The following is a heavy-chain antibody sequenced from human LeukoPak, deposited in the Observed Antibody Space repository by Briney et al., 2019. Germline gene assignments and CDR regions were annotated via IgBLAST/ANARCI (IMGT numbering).Heavy chain of an antibody. V-gene: IGHV3-21*01. Sequence: GGSLRLSCAASGFTFSSYSMNWVRQAPGKGLEWVSSISSSSSYIYYADSVKGRFTISRDNAKNSLYLQMNSLRAEDTAVYYCAKWPAMGDSHDAFDIWGQGTMVTVSS. CDR1: GFTFSSYS. J-gene: IGHJ3*02. D-gene: IGHD2-21*01. CDR3: AKWPAMGDSHDAFDI. CDR2: ISSSSSYI.